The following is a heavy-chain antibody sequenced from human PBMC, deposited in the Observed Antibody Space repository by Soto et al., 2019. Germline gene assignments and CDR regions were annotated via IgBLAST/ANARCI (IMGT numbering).Heavy chain of an antibody. Sequence: RASVKVSCKASGYTFHNHGISWVRQAPGQGLELLGWISGLDGKTKYAQRLQGRVTMTADTSTSTAYMELRSLRSDDTAVYYCARDFYPLAYYFDYWGQGTLVTVYS. CDR1: GYTFHNHG. J-gene: IGHJ4*02. CDR3: ARDFYPLAYYFDY. V-gene: IGHV1-18*04. CDR2: ISGLDGKT.